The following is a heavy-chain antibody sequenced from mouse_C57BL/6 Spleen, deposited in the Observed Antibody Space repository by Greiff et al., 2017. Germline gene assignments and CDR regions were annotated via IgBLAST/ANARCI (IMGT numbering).Heavy chain of an antibody. D-gene: IGHD1-1*01. J-gene: IGHJ1*03. CDR3: ARNYGSSYEGYCDV. Sequence: VQLQQPGAELVKPGASVKLSCKASGYTFTSYWMHWVKQRPGQGLEWIGMIHPNSGSTNYNEKFKSKATLTVDKSSSTAYMQLSSLTSEDSAVYYCARNYGSSYEGYCDVWGTGTTVTVSS. V-gene: IGHV1-64*01. CDR2: IHPNSGST. CDR1: GYTFTSYW.